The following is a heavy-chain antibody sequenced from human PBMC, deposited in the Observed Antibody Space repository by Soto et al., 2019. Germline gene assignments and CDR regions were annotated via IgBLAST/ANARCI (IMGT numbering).Heavy chain of an antibody. CDR2: ISGSGEIT. Sequence: GGSLRLSCAASGFPFRSYAMGWVRQAPGKGLEWISVISGSGEITLYTDSVKGRFTISRDSSKTTVYLQMNDLRPDDTAVYYCATWHEREHAYDVWGQGTTVTVSS. D-gene: IGHD1-1*01. J-gene: IGHJ3*01. CDR3: ATWHEREHAYDV. V-gene: IGHV3-23*01. CDR1: GFPFRSYA.